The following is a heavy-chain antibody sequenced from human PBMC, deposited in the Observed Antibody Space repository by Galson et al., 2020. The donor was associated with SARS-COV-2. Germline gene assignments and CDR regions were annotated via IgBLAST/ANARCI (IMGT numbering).Heavy chain of an antibody. Sequence: GESLKVSCAASGFTFSSYGMHWVRQAPGKGLEWVALLWYDRSNKYYADSVKGRFTISRDNSKNTLYLQMNSLIAEDTAVYYCAGELLAPMRSGWFDYWGQGTLVTVSS. V-gene: IGHV3-33*01. CDR1: GFTFSSYG. CDR3: AGELLAPMRSGWFDY. D-gene: IGHD3-3*01. CDR2: LWYDRSNK. J-gene: IGHJ5*01.